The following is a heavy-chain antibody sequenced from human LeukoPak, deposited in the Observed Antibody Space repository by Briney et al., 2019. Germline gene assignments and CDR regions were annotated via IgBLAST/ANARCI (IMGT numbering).Heavy chain of an antibody. Sequence: PGGSLRLSCAASGFTVITSYMSWVRRAPGKGLEWVSVIYSGGSTYYADSVKGRFTISRDNSKNTLYLQMNSLRAEDTAVYYCARRLYGSGSLDIWGQGTMVTVSS. D-gene: IGHD3-10*01. CDR2: IYSGGST. CDR1: GFTVITSY. J-gene: IGHJ3*02. CDR3: ARRLYGSGSLDI. V-gene: IGHV3-66*01.